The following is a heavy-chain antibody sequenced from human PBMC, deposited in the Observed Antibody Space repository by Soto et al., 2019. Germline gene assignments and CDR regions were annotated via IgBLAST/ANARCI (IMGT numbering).Heavy chain of an antibody. CDR3: ASGGEDVVVAAAMLGEVDYDYGMDV. J-gene: IGHJ6*01. CDR2: INSDGSST. V-gene: IGHV3-74*01. CDR1: GFTFSSYW. Sequence: EVQLVESGGGLVQPGGSLRLSCAASGFTFSSYWMHWVRQAPGKGLVWVSRINSDGSSTSYADSVKGRFTMSRDNAKNPLYLQMTRLRAEDTAVYYCASGGEDVVVAAAMLGEVDYDYGMDVWGQGTTVTVSS. D-gene: IGHD2-2*01.